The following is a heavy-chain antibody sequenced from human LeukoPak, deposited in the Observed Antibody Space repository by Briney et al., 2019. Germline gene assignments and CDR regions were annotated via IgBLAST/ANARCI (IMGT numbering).Heavy chain of an antibody. D-gene: IGHD3-10*01. J-gene: IGHJ4*02. CDR2: TYDSVSSGNT. CDR1: GGSVSRVSYY. Sequence: PSETLSLTCTVSGGSVSRVSYYWSWIRQSPGKGLEWIGYTYDSVSSGNTKHSPSLRSRVTISVDTSKNQFSLNLTSVTAADTAVYYCARSPRFGSGSYSIDYWGQGTLVTVSS. CDR3: ARSPRFGSGSYSIDY. V-gene: IGHV4-61*01.